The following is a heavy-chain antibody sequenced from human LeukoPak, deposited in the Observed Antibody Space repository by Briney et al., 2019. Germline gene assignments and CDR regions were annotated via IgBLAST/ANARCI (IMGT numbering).Heavy chain of an antibody. J-gene: IGHJ6*02. V-gene: IGHV4-59*08. Sequence: KTSETLSLTCTVSGGSISSYYWSWIRQPPGKGLEWIGYINYSRSTNYNPSLTSRVTISVDTSKNQSSLKLSSVTAADTAVYYCARLRLHYYYYYGMDVWGQGTTVTVSS. CDR3: ARLRLHYYYYYGMDV. CDR2: INYSRST. D-gene: IGHD6-25*01. CDR1: GGSISSYY.